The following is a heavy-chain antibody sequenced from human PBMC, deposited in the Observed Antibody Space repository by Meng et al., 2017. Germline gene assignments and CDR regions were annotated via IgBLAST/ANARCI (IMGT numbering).Heavy chain of an antibody. CDR1: AYIFTGYY. Sequence: ASAKVFCKASAYIFTGYYMHWVRQAPGQGLEWMGWINPNSGGTNYAQKFQGRVTMTRDTSISTAYTGLSRLRSDDTAVYYCARDSPPGCGDEGGWGQGTLVTVSS. D-gene: IGHD4-17*01. CDR2: INPNSGGT. CDR3: ARDSPPGCGDEGG. J-gene: IGHJ4*02. V-gene: IGHV1-2*02.